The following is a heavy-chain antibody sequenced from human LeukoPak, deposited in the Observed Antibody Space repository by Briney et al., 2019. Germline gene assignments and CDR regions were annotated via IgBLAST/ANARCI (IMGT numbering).Heavy chain of an antibody. CDR2: IYYSGST. V-gene: IGHV4-28*01. J-gene: IGHJ4*02. CDR1: DYSIIISNW. CDR3: AGSSSLYYFDY. D-gene: IGHD6-6*01. Sequence: SETLSLTCAVSDYSIIISNWCGWIRQPPGKGLEWIGYIYYSGSTYYNSSLRSRVTMSVDTSKNQFSLKLSSVTAVDTAVYYCAGSSSLYYFDYWGQGTLVTVSS.